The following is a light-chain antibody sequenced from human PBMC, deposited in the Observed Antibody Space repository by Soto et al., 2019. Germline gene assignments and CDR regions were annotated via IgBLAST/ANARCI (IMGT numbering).Light chain of an antibody. CDR2: DIS. Sequence: EIVLTQSPATLSLSPGERVTLSCRASQSLSSYLAWYQQKPGQAPRLLIYDISNRATGIPARFSGRGSGTDFTLTISSLEPNDFAVYYCQQRSSWPPTFGQGTRLEI. J-gene: IGKJ5*01. CDR1: QSLSSY. V-gene: IGKV3-11*01. CDR3: QQRSSWPPT.